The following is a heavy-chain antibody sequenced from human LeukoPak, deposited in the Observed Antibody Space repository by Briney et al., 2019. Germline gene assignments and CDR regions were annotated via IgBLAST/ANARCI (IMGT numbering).Heavy chain of an antibody. Sequence: PGGSLRLSCAASGFSFNSYGMKWVRQAAGKGLEWVSTINISGGSAYYADSVKGRFTISRDNSKNTLYLQMNNLRAEDTAVYYCAKDLGRDGSEIFDYWGQGTLVTVSS. CDR2: INISGGSA. D-gene: IGHD5-24*01. CDR1: GFSFNSYG. CDR3: AKDLGRDGSEIFDY. J-gene: IGHJ4*02. V-gene: IGHV3-23*01.